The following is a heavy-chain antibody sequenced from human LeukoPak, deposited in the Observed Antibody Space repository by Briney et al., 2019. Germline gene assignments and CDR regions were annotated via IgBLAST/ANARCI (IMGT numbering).Heavy chain of an antibody. CDR3: AGRRVLDASFDY. CDR1: GFTFDDYA. V-gene: IGHV3-9*03. D-gene: IGHD3-16*01. Sequence: GRSLRLSCAASGFTFDDYAMHWVRQAPGKGLEWVSGISWNSGSIGYADSVKGRFTISRDNAKNSLYLQMNSLRAEDMALYYCAGRRVLDASFDYWGQGTLSPSPQ. CDR2: ISWNSGSI. J-gene: IGHJ4*02.